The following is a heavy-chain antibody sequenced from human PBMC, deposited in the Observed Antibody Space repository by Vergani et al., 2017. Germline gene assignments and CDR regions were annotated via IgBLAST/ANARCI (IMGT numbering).Heavy chain of an antibody. CDR2: ISGSGGST. Sequence: EVQLLESGGGLVQPGGSLRLSCAASGFTFSSYAMSWVRQAPGKGLEWVSAISGSGGSTYYADSVKGRFTISRDNSKTTLYLQMNSLRAEDTAVYYCAKDRDIVVVVAATRYWGQGTLVTVSS. V-gene: IGHV3-23*01. CDR3: AKDRDIVVVVAATRY. J-gene: IGHJ4*02. CDR1: GFTFSSYA. D-gene: IGHD2-15*01.